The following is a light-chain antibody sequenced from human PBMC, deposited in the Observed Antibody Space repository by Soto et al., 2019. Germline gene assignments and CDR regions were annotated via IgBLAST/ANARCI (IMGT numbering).Light chain of an antibody. CDR2: WAS. CDR3: QQYYSPPVT. Sequence: DIVMTQSPDSLAVSLGERATINCKSSQSVLYSSNNKNHLAWYQQKPGQPPKLLIHWASTRESGVPDRFSGSGSGTDFTLTISSLQAEDVAVYYCQQYYSPPVTFGPGTKVYIK. J-gene: IGKJ3*01. V-gene: IGKV4-1*01. CDR1: QSVLYSSNNKNH.